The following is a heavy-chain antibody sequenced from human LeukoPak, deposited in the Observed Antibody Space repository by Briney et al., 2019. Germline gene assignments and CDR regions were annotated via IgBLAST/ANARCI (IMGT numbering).Heavy chain of an antibody. Sequence: PGGSLRLSCAASGFTFSRCWMHWVRQAPGKGLVWVSHINSDESSTSYADSVKGRFTISRDNAKNSLYLQMNSLRAEDTAVYYCARDPGTAMVTDYFDYWGQGTLVTVSS. CDR1: GFTFSRCW. D-gene: IGHD5-18*01. V-gene: IGHV3-74*01. CDR2: INSDESST. J-gene: IGHJ4*02. CDR3: ARDPGTAMVTDYFDY.